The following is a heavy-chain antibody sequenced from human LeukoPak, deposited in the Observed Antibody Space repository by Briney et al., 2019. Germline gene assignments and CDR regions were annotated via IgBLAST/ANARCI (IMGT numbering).Heavy chain of an antibody. V-gene: IGHV1-69*05. CDR2: IIPIFGTA. Sequence: SVKVSCKASGGTFSSYAISWVRQAPGQGLEWMGGIIPIFGTANYAQKFEGRVTITTDESTSTAYMELNSLRSEDTAVYYCASSHPQRRFYFDYWGQGTLVTVSS. D-gene: IGHD1-1*01. CDR1: GGTFSSYA. CDR3: ASSHPQRRFYFDY. J-gene: IGHJ4*02.